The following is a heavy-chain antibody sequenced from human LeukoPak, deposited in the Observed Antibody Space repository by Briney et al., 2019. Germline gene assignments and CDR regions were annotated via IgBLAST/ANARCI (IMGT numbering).Heavy chain of an antibody. CDR3: ARHTSNYFGPEY. D-gene: IGHD4-11*01. CDR2: IYPGDSDT. J-gene: IGHJ4*02. CDR1: GYSFTSYS. Sequence: GESLKISCKASGYSFTSYSIGWVRQMPGKGLEWMGIIYPGDSDTRYSPSFQGQVTNSADKSITTAYLQWSSLKASDTAMYFCARHTSNYFGPEYWGQGTLVTVSS. V-gene: IGHV5-51*01.